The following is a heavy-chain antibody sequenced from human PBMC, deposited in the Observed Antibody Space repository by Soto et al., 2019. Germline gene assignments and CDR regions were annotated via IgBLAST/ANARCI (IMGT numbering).Heavy chain of an antibody. J-gene: IGHJ4*02. D-gene: IGHD1-26*01. Sequence: TSETLSLTCAVYGVSFSNYYWTWVRQPPAKGLEWIGEINHSGSTNYNPSLKSRVTISVDTSRNQFSLKLSSVTAADTAVYYCARERIVGATTRGDFDYWGQGTLVTVSS. CDR1: GVSFSNYY. CDR2: INHSGST. CDR3: ARERIVGATTRGDFDY. V-gene: IGHV4-34*01.